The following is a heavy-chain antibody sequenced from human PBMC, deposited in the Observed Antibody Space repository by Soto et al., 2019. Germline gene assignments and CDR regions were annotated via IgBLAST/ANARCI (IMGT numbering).Heavy chain of an antibody. CDR3: ARGRYYGSGSRTDYYYYYGMDV. V-gene: IGHV1-69*12. CDR1: GGTFSSYA. J-gene: IGHJ6*02. CDR2: IIPIFGTA. Sequence: QVQLVQSGAEVKKPGSSVKVSCKASGGTFSSYAISWVRQAPGQGLEWMGGIIPIFGTANYPQKFQGRVTITADESTSTAYMELSSLRSEDTAVYYCARGRYYGSGSRTDYYYYYGMDVWGQGTTVTVSS. D-gene: IGHD3-10*01.